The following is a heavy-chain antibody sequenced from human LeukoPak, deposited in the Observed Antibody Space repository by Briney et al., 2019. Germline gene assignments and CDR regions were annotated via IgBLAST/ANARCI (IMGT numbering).Heavy chain of an antibody. CDR2: ISYDGSNK. V-gene: IGHV3-30-3*01. CDR3: ARDAVSGSYSTHWFDP. J-gene: IGHJ5*02. Sequence: GMSLRLSCAASGFPFSSYAMHWVRQAPGKGLEWVAVISYDGSNKYYADSVKGRFTISRDNSKNTLYLQMNSLRAEDTAVYYCARDAVSGSYSTHWFDPWGQGTLVTVSS. CDR1: GFPFSSYA. D-gene: IGHD1-26*01.